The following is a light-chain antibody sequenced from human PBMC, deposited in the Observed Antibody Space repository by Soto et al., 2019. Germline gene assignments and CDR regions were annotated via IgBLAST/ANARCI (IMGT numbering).Light chain of an antibody. CDR1: QGISSY. Sequence: AIRMTQSPSSFSASTGDRVTITCRASQGISSYFAWYQQKPGKAPKLLIYAASTLQSGVPSRFSGSGSGTDFTLTISCLQSEDFATYYCQQYYSYPTFGQGTKVEIK. CDR2: AAS. V-gene: IGKV1-8*01. J-gene: IGKJ1*01. CDR3: QQYYSYPT.